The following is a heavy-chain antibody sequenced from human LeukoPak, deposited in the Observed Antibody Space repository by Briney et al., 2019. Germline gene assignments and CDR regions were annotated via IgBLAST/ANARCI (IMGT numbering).Heavy chain of an antibody. J-gene: IGHJ4*02. V-gene: IGHV4-34*01. CDR3: ASIPYWGDDY. CDR2: INHSGST. Sequence: SETLSLTCAVYGGSFSGYYWSWIRQPPGKGLEWIGEINHSGSTNYNPSLKSRVTISVDTSKNQFSLKLSSVTAADTAVYYCASIPYWGDDYWGQGTLVTVSS. D-gene: IGHD7-27*01. CDR1: GGSFSGYY.